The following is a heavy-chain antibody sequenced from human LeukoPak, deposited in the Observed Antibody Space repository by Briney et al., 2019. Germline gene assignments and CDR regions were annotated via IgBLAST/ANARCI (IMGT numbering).Heavy chain of an antibody. J-gene: IGHJ6*02. Sequence: GGSLRLSCAASGFTFSIYWMSWVRQAPGKGLEWVANIKQDGSEKYYVDSVKGRFTISRDNAKNSLYLQMNSLRAEDTAVYYCARDLGYSSGWYSYYYGMDVWGQGTTVTVSS. CDR3: ARDLGYSSGWYSYYYGMDV. V-gene: IGHV3-7*01. CDR2: IKQDGSEK. CDR1: GFTFSIYW. D-gene: IGHD6-19*01.